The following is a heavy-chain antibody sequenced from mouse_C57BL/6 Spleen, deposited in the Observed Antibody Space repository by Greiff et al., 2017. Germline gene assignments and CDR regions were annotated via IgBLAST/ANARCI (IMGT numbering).Heavy chain of an antibody. Sequence: VQLQQPGAELVKPGASVKLSCKASGYTFTSYWMQWVKQRPGQGLEWIGEIDPSDSYTNYNQKFKGKATLTVDTSSSTAYMQLSSLTSEDSAVYYGARRGVYDYDGFAYWGQGTLVTVSA. CDR2: IDPSDSYT. CDR3: ARRGVYDYDGFAY. V-gene: IGHV1-50*01. D-gene: IGHD2-4*01. CDR1: GYTFTSYW. J-gene: IGHJ3*01.